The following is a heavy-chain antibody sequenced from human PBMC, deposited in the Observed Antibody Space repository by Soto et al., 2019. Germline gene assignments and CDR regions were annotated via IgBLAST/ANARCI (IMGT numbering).Heavy chain of an antibody. CDR1: GFTVSSNY. CDR3: ARGGGFDAFDI. D-gene: IGHD2-15*01. CDR2: IYSGGST. V-gene: IGHV3-66*01. J-gene: IGHJ3*02. Sequence: GGALRLSCAASGFTVSSNYMIWVRQAPGKVLEWASVIYSGGSTYYADSVKGRFTISRDNSKNTLYLQMNSLRAEDMAVYYCARGGGFDAFDICGQGTMVTVS.